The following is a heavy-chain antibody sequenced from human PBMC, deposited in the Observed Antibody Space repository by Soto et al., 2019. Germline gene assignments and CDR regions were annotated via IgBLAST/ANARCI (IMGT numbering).Heavy chain of an antibody. CDR1: GFTFSSYA. CDR3: AKALDFIVVGQAAIIPLDAFAI. V-gene: IGHV3-23*01. Sequence: EGSLRLSCAASGFTFSSYAMSWVRQAPGKGLEWVSAISGSGGSTYYADSVKGRFTISRDNSKNTLYLQMNSLRAEDTAVYYCAKALDFIVVGQAAIIPLDAFAIWGQVKMVTVSS. J-gene: IGHJ3*02. D-gene: IGHD2-2*01. CDR2: ISGSGGST.